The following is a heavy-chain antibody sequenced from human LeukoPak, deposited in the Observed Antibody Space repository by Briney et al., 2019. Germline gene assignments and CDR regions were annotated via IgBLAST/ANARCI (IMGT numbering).Heavy chain of an antibody. CDR3: AGQWLPSKVSYYFDF. V-gene: IGHV3-30*03. D-gene: IGHD6-19*01. Sequence: GGSLRLSCAASGFTFSSYAMHWVRQAPGKGLEWVAVISYDGSNKYYADSVKGRFTISRDNSKNTLHLQMNSLRAEDTAVYYCAGQWLPSKVSYYFDFWGQGTLVTVSS. J-gene: IGHJ4*02. CDR1: GFTFSSYA. CDR2: ISYDGSNK.